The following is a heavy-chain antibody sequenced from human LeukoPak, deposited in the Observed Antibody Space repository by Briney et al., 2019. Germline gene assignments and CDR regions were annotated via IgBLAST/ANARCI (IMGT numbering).Heavy chain of an antibody. V-gene: IGHV3-23*01. J-gene: IGHJ4*02. CDR2: ISGSGNT. D-gene: IGHD2-2*01. Sequence: GGSLRLSCEASGVTFSSYVMSWVRQAPGKGLEWVSTISGSGNTYYADSLKGRFTISRDNSKNSLYLQMSNLRADDTALYYCAKGADQLVSCGDYWGQGALVTASS. CDR1: GVTFSSYV. CDR3: AKGADQLVSCGDY.